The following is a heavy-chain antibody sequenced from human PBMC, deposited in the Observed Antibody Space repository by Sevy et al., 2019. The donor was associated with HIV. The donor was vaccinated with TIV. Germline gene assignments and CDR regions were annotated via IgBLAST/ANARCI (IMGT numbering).Heavy chain of an antibody. Sequence: ASVKVSCKASGYTFTSHSIHWVRQAPGQGLEWIGIINPSGGSTSYAQKFQGRVTMTRDTSTSTVYMDLSSLRSEDTAVYYCARDFLYHYAGGALFYWGHGTLVTVSS. CDR2: INPSGGST. D-gene: IGHD3-16*01. CDR1: GYTFTSHS. V-gene: IGHV1-46*01. J-gene: IGHJ4*01. CDR3: ARDFLYHYAGGALFY.